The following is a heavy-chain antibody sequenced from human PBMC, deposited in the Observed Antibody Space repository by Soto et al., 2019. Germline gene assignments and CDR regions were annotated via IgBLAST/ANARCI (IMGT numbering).Heavy chain of an antibody. J-gene: IGHJ4*02. CDR1: GYTFTGYY. Sequence: ASVKVSCKASGYTFTGYYMHWVRQAPGQGLEWMGWINPNSGGTNYAQKFQGWVTMTRDTSISTAYMELSRLRSDDTAVYYCARGVLYYYDSSGYYFDYWGQGTLVTVSS. V-gene: IGHV1-2*04. D-gene: IGHD3-22*01. CDR2: INPNSGGT. CDR3: ARGVLYYYDSSGYYFDY.